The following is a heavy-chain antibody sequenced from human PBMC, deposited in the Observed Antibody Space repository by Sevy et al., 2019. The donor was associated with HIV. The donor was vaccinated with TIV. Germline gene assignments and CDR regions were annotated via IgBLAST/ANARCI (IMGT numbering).Heavy chain of an antibody. CDR1: GGSISSGGYY. D-gene: IGHD6-19*01. V-gene: IGHV4-31*03. CDR3: ASGSGWYDYFDY. CDR2: IYYSGST. Sequence: SETLSLTCTVSGGSISSGGYYWSWIRQHPGKGLEWIGYIYYSGSTYYNPSLKSRVTISVDTSKSQFSLKLSSVTAAATAVYYCASGSGWYDYFDYWGQGTLVTVS. J-gene: IGHJ4*02.